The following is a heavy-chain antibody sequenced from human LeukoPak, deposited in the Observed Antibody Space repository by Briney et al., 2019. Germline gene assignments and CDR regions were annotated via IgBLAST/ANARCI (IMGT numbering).Heavy chain of an antibody. J-gene: IGHJ4*02. Sequence: GASVKVSCKASGGTFSSYAISWVRQAPGQGLEWMGGIIPIFGTANYAQKFQGRVTITADESTSTAYMELSSLRSEDTAVYYCAREHFKRWLQLRRGYFDYWGQGALVTVSS. CDR1: GGTFSSYA. CDR3: AREHFKRWLQLRRGYFDY. CDR2: IIPIFGTA. V-gene: IGHV1-69*13. D-gene: IGHD5-24*01.